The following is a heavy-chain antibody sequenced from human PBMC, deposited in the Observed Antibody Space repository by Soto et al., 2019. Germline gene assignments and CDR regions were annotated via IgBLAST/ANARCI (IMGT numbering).Heavy chain of an antibody. Sequence: QVQLVQSGAEVKKPGSSVKVSCKASGGTFSSYTISWVRQAPGQGLEWMGRIIPILGIANYAQKFQGRVTITADKSTSTAYMELSSLRSEDTAVYYCVSNTETGIAAAGTGGYWGQGTLVTVSS. CDR1: GGTFSSYT. V-gene: IGHV1-69*02. CDR2: IIPILGIA. J-gene: IGHJ4*02. D-gene: IGHD6-13*01. CDR3: VSNTETGIAAAGTGGY.